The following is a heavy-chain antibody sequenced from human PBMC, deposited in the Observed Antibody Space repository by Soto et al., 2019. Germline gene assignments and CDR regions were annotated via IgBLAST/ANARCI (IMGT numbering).Heavy chain of an antibody. V-gene: IGHV4-59*12. CDR2: IYYTGNT. J-gene: IGHJ5*02. Sequence: SETLSLTCTVTGGSISTYYWSWIRQPPGKGLEWIGHIYYTGNTNYNPSLKSRVTISVDTSKNRFSLKLRSVSAADTAVYYCARGSFEFDPWGQGTLVTVSS. CDR3: ARGSFEFDP. D-gene: IGHD3-10*01. CDR1: GGSISTYY.